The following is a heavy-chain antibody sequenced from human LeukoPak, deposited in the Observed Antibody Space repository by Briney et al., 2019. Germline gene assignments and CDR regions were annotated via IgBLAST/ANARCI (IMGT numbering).Heavy chain of an antibody. CDR2: ISGSGGST. CDR1: GFTLCSHA. D-gene: IGHD3-22*01. Sequence: AGASLRLSCAASGFTLCSHAISWVRQAPGKGLEWVSAISGSGGSTYYADSVKGRFTISRDNSKNTLYLQMNSLRAEDTAVYYCAKDDSSGYYYGYYFDYWGQGTLVTVSS. J-gene: IGHJ4*02. V-gene: IGHV3-23*01. CDR3: AKDDSSGYYYGYYFDY.